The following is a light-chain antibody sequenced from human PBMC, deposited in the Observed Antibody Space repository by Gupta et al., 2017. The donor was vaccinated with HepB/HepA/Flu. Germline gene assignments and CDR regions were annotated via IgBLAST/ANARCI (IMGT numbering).Light chain of an antibody. CDR1: QGIRDY. CDR2: TES. J-gene: IGKJ4*01. Sequence: DIQMTQSPSSLSASVGDRVTITCRASQGIRDYLGWYQQKPGEAPKRLIYTESTVQTGVPSRFSASGSGTEFTLTISSRQPEEFATYYCLQHSNYPLSFGGGTRVEIK. V-gene: IGKV1-17*01. CDR3: LQHSNYPLS.